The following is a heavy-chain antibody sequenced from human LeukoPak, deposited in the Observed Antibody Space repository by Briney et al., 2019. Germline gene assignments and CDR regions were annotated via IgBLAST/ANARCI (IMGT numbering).Heavy chain of an antibody. J-gene: IGHJ3*02. D-gene: IGHD3-22*01. CDR1: GYTFTSYG. CDR3: ARPSKRGTYCYDRWDAFDI. CDR2: ISAYNGNT. Sequence: ASVKVSCKASGYTFTSYGISWVRQAPGQGLEWMGWISAYNGNTNYAQKLQGRVTMTTDTSTSTAYMELRSLRSDDTAVYYCARPSKRGTYCYDRWDAFDIWGQGTMVTVSS. V-gene: IGHV1-18*01.